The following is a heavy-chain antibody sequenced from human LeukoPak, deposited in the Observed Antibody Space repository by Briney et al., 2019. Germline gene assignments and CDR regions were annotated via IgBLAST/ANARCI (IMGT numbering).Heavy chain of an antibody. CDR1: AQTFTGYY. D-gene: IGHD3-16*01. CDR2: INPNTGAT. V-gene: IGHV1-2*02. Sequence: ASVKVSCKASAQTFTGYYMHWVRQAPGQGLEWMGCINPNTGATNYAQKFQGRVTMTRDTSLSTAYMKLSSLRSDDTAVYYCARLGSSDIWGQGTMVTVSS. CDR3: ARLGSSDI. J-gene: IGHJ3*02.